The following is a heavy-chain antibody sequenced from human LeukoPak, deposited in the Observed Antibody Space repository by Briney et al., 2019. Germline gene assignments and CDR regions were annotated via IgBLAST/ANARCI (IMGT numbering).Heavy chain of an antibody. D-gene: IGHD1-7*01. V-gene: IGHV3-7*01. J-gene: IGHJ2*01. Sequence: GGSLRLSCAASGFTFSNYWMSWVRQAPGKGLEWVANIKEGGSEKYYVDSVKGRFTISRDNAKNSLYLQMNSLRAEDTAVYYCAKVGTRDWYFDLWGRGTLVTVAS. CDR2: IKEGGSEK. CDR3: AKVGTRDWYFDL. CDR1: GFTFSNYW.